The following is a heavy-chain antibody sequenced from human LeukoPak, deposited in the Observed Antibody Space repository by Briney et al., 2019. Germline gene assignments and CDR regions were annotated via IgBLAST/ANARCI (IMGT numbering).Heavy chain of an antibody. CDR2: MNPNSGNT. CDR3: ASSAAAGYYYYMDV. V-gene: IGHV1-8*03. D-gene: IGHD6-13*01. Sequence: ASVKVSCKASGYTFTSYDINWVRQATGQGLEWMGWMNPNSGNTGYAQKFQGRVTITRNTSISTAYMELSSLRSEDTAVYYCASSAAAGYYYYMDVWGKGTTVTISS. CDR1: GYTFTSYD. J-gene: IGHJ6*03.